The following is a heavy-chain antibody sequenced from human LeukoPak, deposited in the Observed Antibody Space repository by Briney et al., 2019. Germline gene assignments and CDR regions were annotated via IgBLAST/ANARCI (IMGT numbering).Heavy chain of an antibody. V-gene: IGHV4-59*01. Sequence: SETLSLTCTVSGGSISSYYWSWIRQPPGKGLEWIGYIYYSASTNYNPSLKSRVTISVDTSKNQFSLKLSSVTAADTAVYYCAREAPALTMVRGPSSADYYYYYMDVWGKGTTVTVSS. CDR3: AREAPALTMVRGPSSADYYYYYMDV. J-gene: IGHJ6*03. CDR2: IYYSAST. D-gene: IGHD3-10*01. CDR1: GGSISSYY.